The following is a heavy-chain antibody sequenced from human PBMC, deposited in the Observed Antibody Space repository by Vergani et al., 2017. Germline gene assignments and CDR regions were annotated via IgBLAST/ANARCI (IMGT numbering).Heavy chain of an antibody. D-gene: IGHD6-6*01. Sequence: VQLVESGGGLVQPGRSLRLSCAASGFTFSSYAMHWVRQAPGKGLEWVAVISYDGSNKYYADSVKGRFTISRDNSKNTLYLQMNSLRAEDTAVYYCAKIGYSSSVTAFDIWGQGTMVTVSS. V-gene: IGHV3-30-3*02. CDR3: AKIGYSSSVTAFDI. CDR2: ISYDGSNK. J-gene: IGHJ3*02. CDR1: GFTFSSYA.